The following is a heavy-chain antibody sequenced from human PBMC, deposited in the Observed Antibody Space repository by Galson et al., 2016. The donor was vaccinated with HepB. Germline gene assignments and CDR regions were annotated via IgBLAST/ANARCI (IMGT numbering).Heavy chain of an antibody. V-gene: IGHV3-53*01. J-gene: IGHJ3*02. CDR1: GLSVSNNY. CDR2: IYSGGNT. CDR3: AREFRSPSDILEWLLYGAFDI. D-gene: IGHD3-3*01. Sequence: SLRLSCAASGLSVSNNYMSWVRQAPGKGLEWVSVIYSGGNTYYADSVKGRFTISRDNSKNTVYLQMNSLRVEDTATYYCAREFRSPSDILEWLLYGAFDIWGQGTMVTVSS.